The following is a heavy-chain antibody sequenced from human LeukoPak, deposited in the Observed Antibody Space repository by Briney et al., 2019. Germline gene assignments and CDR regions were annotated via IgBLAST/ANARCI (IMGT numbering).Heavy chain of an antibody. Sequence: GGSLRLSCAVSGFAFGSEAMSWVRHSPARGLEWDASISPGGGTTYYADYVKGRFTISRDNSKNSLFVQMNSLRAEDTAVYFCAKSRSGSANWALQILDNWGQGTLVTVSS. J-gene: IGHJ4*02. V-gene: IGHV3-23*01. CDR3: AKSRSGSANWALQILDN. CDR2: ISPGGGTT. D-gene: IGHD1-1*01. CDR1: GFAFGSEA.